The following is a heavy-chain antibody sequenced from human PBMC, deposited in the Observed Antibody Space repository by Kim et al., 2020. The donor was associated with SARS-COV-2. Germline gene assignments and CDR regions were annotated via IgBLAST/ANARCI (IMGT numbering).Heavy chain of an antibody. Sequence: GRFTISRDNAKNSLYLQMNSLRAEDTAVYYCARPIHIMGGEGYYYDREDYWGQGTLVTVSS. CDR3: ARPIHIMGGEGYYYDREDY. V-gene: IGHV3-11*06. D-gene: IGHD3-22*01. J-gene: IGHJ4*02.